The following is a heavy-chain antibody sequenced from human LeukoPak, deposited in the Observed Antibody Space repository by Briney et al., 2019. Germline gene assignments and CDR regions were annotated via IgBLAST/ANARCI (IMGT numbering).Heavy chain of an antibody. Sequence: SETLSLTCTVSGGSISSSSYYWGWIRQPPGKGLEWIGSIYSTGITYYNPSLQSRVTISVDTPKNQFSLTLSSVTAADTAVYYCVRRYGSEDYRPDCWGQGTLVTVSS. CDR3: VRRYGSEDYRPDC. CDR1: GGSISSSSYY. V-gene: IGHV4-39*01. D-gene: IGHD3-10*01. CDR2: IYSTGIT. J-gene: IGHJ4*02.